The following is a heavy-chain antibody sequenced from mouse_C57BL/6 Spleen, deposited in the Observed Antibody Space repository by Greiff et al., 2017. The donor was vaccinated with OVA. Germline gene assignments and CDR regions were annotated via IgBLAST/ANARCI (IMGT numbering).Heavy chain of an antibody. CDR2: IYPRSGNT. V-gene: IGHV1-81*01. CDR1: GYTFTSYG. D-gene: IGHD1-2*01. CDR3: ARHGPYYFDY. J-gene: IGHJ2*01. Sequence: VKLMESGAELARPGASVKLSCKASGYTFTSYGISWVKQRTGQGLEWIGEIYPRSGNTYYNEKFKGMATLTADKSSSTAYMELRSLTSEDSAVYFCARHGPYYFDYWGQGTTLTVSS.